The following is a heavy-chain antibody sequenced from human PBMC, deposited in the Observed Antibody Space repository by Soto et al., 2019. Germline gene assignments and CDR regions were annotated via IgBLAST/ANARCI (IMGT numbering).Heavy chain of an antibody. V-gene: IGHV4-59*01. D-gene: IGHD6-13*01. Sequence: SETLSLTCTVSGGSISSYYWSWIRQPPGKGLEWIGYIYYSGSTNYNPSLKSRVTISVDTSKNQFSLKLSSVTAADTAVYYCARVGYSSFRNPIYRPIYYYYYYMDVWGKGTTVTVSS. CDR2: IYYSGST. CDR1: GGSISSYY. CDR3: ARVGYSSFRNPIYRPIYYYYYYMDV. J-gene: IGHJ6*03.